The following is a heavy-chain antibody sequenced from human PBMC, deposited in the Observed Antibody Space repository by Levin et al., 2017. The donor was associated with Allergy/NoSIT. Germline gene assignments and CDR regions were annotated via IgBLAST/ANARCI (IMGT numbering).Heavy chain of an antibody. CDR1: GGSISSSSYY. D-gene: IGHD2-15*01. Sequence: SETLSLTCTVSGGSISSSSYYWGWIRQPPGKGLEWIGSIYYSGSTYYNPSLKSRVTISVDTSKNQFSLKLSSVTAADTAVYYCARQDIVVVVAAWFDPWGQGTLVTVSS. CDR2: IYYSGST. V-gene: IGHV4-39*01. CDR3: ARQDIVVVVAAWFDP. J-gene: IGHJ5*02.